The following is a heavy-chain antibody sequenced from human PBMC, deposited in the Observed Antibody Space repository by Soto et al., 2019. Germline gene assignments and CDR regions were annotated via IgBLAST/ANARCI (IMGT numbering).Heavy chain of an antibody. CDR2: MNPNSGNT. J-gene: IGHJ6*03. CDR3: ARGVDTAMVTGYYYYMDV. Sequence: ASVKVSCKASGYTFTSYDINWVRQATGQGLEWMGWMNPNSGNTGYAQKFQGRVTMTRNTSISTAYMELGSLRSEDTAVYYCARGVDTAMVTGYYYYMDVWGKGTTVTVSS. D-gene: IGHD5-18*01. CDR1: GYTFTSYD. V-gene: IGHV1-8*01.